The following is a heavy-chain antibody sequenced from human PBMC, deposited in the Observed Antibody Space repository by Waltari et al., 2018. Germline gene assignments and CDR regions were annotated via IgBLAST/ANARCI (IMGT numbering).Heavy chain of an antibody. Sequence: QVQLQESGPGLVQPSETLSLTCTVSGGSIRSYYWSWIRQPAGKGLEWIGRMYTSGRTNYNPSLKSRVTMSVDTSKNQFSLKLSSVTAADTAVYYCARDAAGYTDPYYFDYWGQGTLVTVSS. V-gene: IGHV4-4*07. D-gene: IGHD6-13*01. J-gene: IGHJ4*02. CDR2: MYTSGRT. CDR3: ARDAAGYTDPYYFDY. CDR1: GGSIRSYY.